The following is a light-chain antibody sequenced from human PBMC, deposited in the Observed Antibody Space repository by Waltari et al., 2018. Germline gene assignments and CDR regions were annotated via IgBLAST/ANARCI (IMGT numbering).Light chain of an antibody. Sequence: TQDPAVSVALGQTVRITCHGDSLRSYYARWSEQRPGQAPILFMYDNNNRPSGVPDRFSGSNSDNTASLTITGAQAEDEGHYYCHSRDASGVGGTFGGGTKLTVL. CDR3: HSRDASGVGGT. J-gene: IGLJ2*01. CDR1: SLRSYY. V-gene: IGLV3-19*01. CDR2: DNN.